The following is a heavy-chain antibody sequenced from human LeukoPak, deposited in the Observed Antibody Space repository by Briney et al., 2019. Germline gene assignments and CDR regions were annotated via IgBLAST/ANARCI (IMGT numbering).Heavy chain of an antibody. V-gene: IGHV3-7*01. Sequence: PGGPLRLSCAASGFTFSNYWMSWVRQAPGKGLEWVANMKEDGSEKNYVDSVKGRFTISRDNAQDSLYLQMNSLRAEDTAVYYCARDRGYSNFDYWGQGTLVTVSS. J-gene: IGHJ4*02. D-gene: IGHD4-11*01. CDR3: ARDRGYSNFDY. CDR1: GFTFSNYW. CDR2: MKEDGSEK.